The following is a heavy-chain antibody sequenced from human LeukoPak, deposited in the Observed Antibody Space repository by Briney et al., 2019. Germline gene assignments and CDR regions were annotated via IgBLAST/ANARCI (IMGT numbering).Heavy chain of an antibody. J-gene: IGHJ4*02. Sequence: ASVKVSCKASGYTFTRYDISWVRQAPGQGLEWMGWISGYNGNTNYAQKLQGRVTLTTDTSTSTAYMELRSLRSDDTAVYYCARNSGYDYGYWGQGARVTVSS. D-gene: IGHD5-12*01. CDR3: ARNSGYDYGY. V-gene: IGHV1-18*01. CDR2: ISGYNGNT. CDR1: GYTFTRYD.